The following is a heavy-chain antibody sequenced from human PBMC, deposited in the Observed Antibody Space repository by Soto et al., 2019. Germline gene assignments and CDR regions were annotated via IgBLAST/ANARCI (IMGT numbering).Heavy chain of an antibody. J-gene: IGHJ6*03. CDR1: GFTFSSSG. V-gene: IGHV3-30*18. Sequence: QVQLVESGGGVVQPGRSLRLSCAASGFTFSSSGMHWVRQAPGKGLEWIVIISRDGSNDYYADPVKGRFTISRDNSKNTVYLQMNSLRIEDTAVYYCAKYTIPAHYMDVWGKGITVIVSS. CDR2: ISRDGSND. CDR3: AKYTIPAHYMDV. D-gene: IGHD2-2*02.